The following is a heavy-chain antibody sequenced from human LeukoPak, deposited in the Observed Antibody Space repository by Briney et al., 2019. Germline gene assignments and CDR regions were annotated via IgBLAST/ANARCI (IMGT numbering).Heavy chain of an antibody. Sequence: SETLSLTCTVSGGSISGYYWSWIRQPAGKGLEWIGRIYTSGSTDYNPSLKSRVTISVDTSKNQFSLKLSSVTAADTAVYYCARDLGVRGYSYGGYYYYMDVWGKGTTVTVSS. CDR1: GGSISGYY. D-gene: IGHD5-18*01. CDR2: IYTSGST. CDR3: ARDLGVRGYSYGGYYYYMDV. J-gene: IGHJ6*03. V-gene: IGHV4-4*07.